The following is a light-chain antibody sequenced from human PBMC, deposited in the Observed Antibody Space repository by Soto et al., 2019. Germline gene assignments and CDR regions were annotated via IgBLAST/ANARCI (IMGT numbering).Light chain of an antibody. CDR1: QSVSSN. Sequence: EIVMTQSPATLSVSPGEGATLSCRASQSVSSNLAWYQQKPGQAPRLLIYGASTRVTGIPARFSGSGSGTEFTLTISSLQPEDSATYYCLQDINYPWTFGQGTKVDIK. CDR3: LQDINYPWT. CDR2: GAS. V-gene: IGKV3-15*01. J-gene: IGKJ1*01.